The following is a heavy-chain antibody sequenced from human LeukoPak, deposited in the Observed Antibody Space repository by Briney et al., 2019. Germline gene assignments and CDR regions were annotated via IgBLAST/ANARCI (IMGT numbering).Heavy chain of an antibody. CDR3: ARAPGYYGSENWFDP. Sequence: PGGSLRLSCAASGFTFSSYSMNWVRQAPGKGLEWVSSISSSSSYIYYADSVKGRFTISRDNAKNTLYLQMNSLRAEDTAVYYCARAPGYYGSENWFDPWGQGTLVTVSS. CDR2: ISSSSSYI. D-gene: IGHD3-10*01. CDR1: GFTFSSYS. J-gene: IGHJ5*02. V-gene: IGHV3-21*01.